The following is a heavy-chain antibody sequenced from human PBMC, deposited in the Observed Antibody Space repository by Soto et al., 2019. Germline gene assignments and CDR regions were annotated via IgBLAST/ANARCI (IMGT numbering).Heavy chain of an antibody. V-gene: IGHV3-23*01. Sequence: GGSLRLSCAASGFTFTNYAMTWVRQAPGKGLEWVTSISNSDNRAYYADSGGGRFTISRDNSRNTLYLQMDSLRAEDTAVYYCAQDNLYIFGRYSYYYMHLWGKGTTVTVSS. CDR3: AQDNLYIFGRYSYYYMHL. D-gene: IGHD3-10*01. J-gene: IGHJ6*03. CDR2: ISNSDNRA. CDR1: GFTFTNYA.